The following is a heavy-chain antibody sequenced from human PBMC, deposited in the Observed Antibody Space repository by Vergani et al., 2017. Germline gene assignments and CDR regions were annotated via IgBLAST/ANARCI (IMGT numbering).Heavy chain of an antibody. V-gene: IGHV3-15*01. Sequence: EVQLVESGGGLVKPGGSLRLSCAASGFTFSNAWMSWVRQAPGKGLEWVGRIKSKTDGGTTDYAAPVKGRFTISRDDSKNTLYLQMNSLKTEDTAVYYCTTQEMATMRDAFDIWGQGTMVTVSS. J-gene: IGHJ3*02. D-gene: IGHD5-24*01. CDR3: TTQEMATMRDAFDI. CDR2: IKSKTDGGTT. CDR1: GFTFSNAW.